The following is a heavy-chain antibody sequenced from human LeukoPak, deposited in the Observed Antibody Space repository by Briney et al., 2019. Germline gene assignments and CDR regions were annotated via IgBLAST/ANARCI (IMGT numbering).Heavy chain of an antibody. CDR3: ARVGIMITFGGVTDPRDAFDI. V-gene: IGHV4-59*01. D-gene: IGHD3-16*01. CDR1: GESISGFY. J-gene: IGHJ3*02. CDR2: IYYSGST. Sequence: PSETLSLTCTVSGESISGFYWTWIRQPPGKGLEWIGYIYYSGSTNYNPSLKSRVTISVDTSKNQFSLKLSSVTAADTAVYYCARVGIMITFGGVTDPRDAFDIWGQGTMVTVSS.